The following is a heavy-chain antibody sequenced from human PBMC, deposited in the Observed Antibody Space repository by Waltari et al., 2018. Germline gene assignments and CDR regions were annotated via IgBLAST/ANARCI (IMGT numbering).Heavy chain of an antibody. CDR3: ARVFVLAGRFGKRGASFDY. V-gene: IGHV1-2*02. CDR1: GYTFNGYD. D-gene: IGHD2-8*01. Sequence: QVQLVQSGAEVQKPGASVKVSCKASGYTFNGYDMHWVRPAPAQGREWMGWIKPNSGGTNYAQKFQGRVTMTRDTSISTAYMELSRLRSDDTAVYYCARVFVLAGRFGKRGASFDYWGQGTLVTVSS. CDR2: IKPNSGGT. J-gene: IGHJ4*02.